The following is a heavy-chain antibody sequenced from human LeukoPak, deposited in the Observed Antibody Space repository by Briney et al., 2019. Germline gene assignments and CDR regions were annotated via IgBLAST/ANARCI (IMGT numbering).Heavy chain of an antibody. D-gene: IGHD3-16*02. V-gene: IGHV4-34*01. CDR3: ARSNYVWGSYRPRQSDAFDI. CDR1: GGSFSGYY. Sequence: TPSETLSLSCAAYGGSFSGYYWSWIRQPPGKGLEWIGEINHSGSTNCNPCLKSRVTMSVDTSKNQFSLKLSSVTAADTAVYYCARSNYVWGSYRPRQSDAFDIWGQGTMVTVSS. J-gene: IGHJ3*02. CDR2: INHSGST.